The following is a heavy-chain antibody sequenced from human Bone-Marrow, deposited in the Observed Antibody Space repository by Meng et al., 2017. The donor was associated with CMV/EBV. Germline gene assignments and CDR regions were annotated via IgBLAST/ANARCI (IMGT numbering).Heavy chain of an antibody. CDR2: ISAYNGNT. D-gene: IGHD3-3*01. CDR3: ARVPGYDFWSGYRGMDV. CDR1: GYTFTSYG. J-gene: IGHJ4*02. V-gene: IGHV1-18*01. Sequence: ASVKVSCKASGYTFTSYGISWVRQAPGQGLEWMGWISAYNGNTNYAQKLQGRVTMTTDTSTSTAYMELRSLRSDDTAVYYCARVPGYDFWSGYRGMDVWGQGTLVTVSS.